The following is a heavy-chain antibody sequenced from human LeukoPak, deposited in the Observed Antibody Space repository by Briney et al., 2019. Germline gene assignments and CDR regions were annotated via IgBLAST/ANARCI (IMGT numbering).Heavy chain of an antibody. CDR1: GFTFSNYW. CDR3: AGGAGFLIDY. D-gene: IGHD2/OR15-2a*01. CDR2: IKKDGSEK. J-gene: IGHJ4*02. V-gene: IGHV3-7*01. Sequence: GGSLRLSCVASGFTFSNYWMNWVRQAPGKGPEWVAIIKKDGSEKYYVDSVKGRFTISRDNAKNSLYLQMNSLRADDTAVYFCAGGAGFLIDYWGQGALVTVSS.